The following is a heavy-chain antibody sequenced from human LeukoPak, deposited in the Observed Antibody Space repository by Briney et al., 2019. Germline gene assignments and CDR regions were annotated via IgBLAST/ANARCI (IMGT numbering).Heavy chain of an antibody. CDR1: GFTFSSYG. Sequence: GGSLRLSCAASGFTFSSYGMHWVRQAPGKGLEWVAVISYDGSNKYYADSVKGRFTISRDNAKNSLYLQMNSLRAEDTAVYYCARDFAPANIVVVPAAGYWGQGTLVTVSS. V-gene: IGHV3-30*03. D-gene: IGHD2-2*01. CDR3: ARDFAPANIVVVPAAGY. CDR2: ISYDGSNK. J-gene: IGHJ4*02.